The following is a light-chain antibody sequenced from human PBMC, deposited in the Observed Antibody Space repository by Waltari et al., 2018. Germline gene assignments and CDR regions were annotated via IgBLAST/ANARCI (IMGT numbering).Light chain of an antibody. CDR3: QHYYSPPWT. CDR2: WAS. J-gene: IGKJ1*01. V-gene: IGKV4-1*01. Sequence: YQQKPGQPPKLLIYWASTRESGVPDRFSGSVSGTDFTLTISSLQAEDVAVYYCQHYYSPPWTFGQGTKVEIK.